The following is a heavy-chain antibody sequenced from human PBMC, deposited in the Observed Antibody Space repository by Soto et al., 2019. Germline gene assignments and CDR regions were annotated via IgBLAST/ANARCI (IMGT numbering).Heavy chain of an antibody. D-gene: IGHD3-16*02. J-gene: IGHJ4*02. CDR3: AKDLLPTHDYIWGSYLPSVDY. CDR2: ISYDGSNK. CDR1: GFTFSSYG. Sequence: QVQLVESGGGVVQPGRSLRLSCAASGFTFSSYGMHWVRQAPGKGLEWVAVISYDGSNKYYADSVKGRFTISRDNSKNTLYLQMNSLRAEDTAVYYCAKDLLPTHDYIWGSYLPSVDYWGQGTLVTVSS. V-gene: IGHV3-30*18.